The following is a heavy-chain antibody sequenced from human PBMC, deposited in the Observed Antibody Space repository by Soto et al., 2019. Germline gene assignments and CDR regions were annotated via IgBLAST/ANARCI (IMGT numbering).Heavy chain of an antibody. CDR1: GFSFSNYE. CDR3: ARFDGASRGY. CDR2: INTGGTAI. J-gene: IGHJ4*02. V-gene: IGHV3-48*03. D-gene: IGHD3-10*01. Sequence: EVQMVESGGCLVQPGGSLRLSCAVSGFSFSNYELNWVRQAPGKGLEWISYINTGGTAIYYADSVKGRFTISRDNAKNSLYLQMNSLRVEDTAVYYCARFDGASRGYWGQGTLVTVSS.